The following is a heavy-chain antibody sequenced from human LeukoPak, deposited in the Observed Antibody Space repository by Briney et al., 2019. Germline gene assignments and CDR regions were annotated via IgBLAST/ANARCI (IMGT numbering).Heavy chain of an antibody. CDR2: IGIDSGKT. Sequence: GGSLRLSCAASGFTFSDYSMNWVRQAPGKGLEWISYIGIDSGKTKFADSVKGRFTISGDKAKSSLYLQMSSLRVEDTAVYYCARDYRYAFDNWGQGTLATLSS. V-gene: IGHV3-48*01. J-gene: IGHJ4*02. CDR1: GFTFSDYS. D-gene: IGHD1-1*01. CDR3: ARDYRYAFDN.